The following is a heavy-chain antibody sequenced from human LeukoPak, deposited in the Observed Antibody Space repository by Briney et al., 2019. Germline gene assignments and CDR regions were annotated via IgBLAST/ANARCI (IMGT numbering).Heavy chain of an antibody. J-gene: IGHJ6*03. D-gene: IGHD6-13*01. CDR3: ARVQGYSSSWYGGRYYYYYMDV. V-gene: IGHV1-69*01. Sequence: SVKVSCKASGGTFSSYAISWVRQAPGQGLEWMGGIIPIFGTANYAQKFQGRVTITADESTSTAYMELSSLRSEDTAVYYCARVQGYSSSWYGGRYYYYYMDVWGKGTTVTISS. CDR2: IIPIFGTA. CDR1: GGTFSSYA.